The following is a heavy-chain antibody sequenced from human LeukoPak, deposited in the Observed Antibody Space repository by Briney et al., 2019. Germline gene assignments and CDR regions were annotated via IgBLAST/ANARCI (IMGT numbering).Heavy chain of an antibody. Sequence: GGSLRLSCAASGFTFSSYSMNWVRQAPGKGLEWVSSISSSSSYIYYADSVKGRFTISRDNAKNSLYLQMNSLRAEDTAVYYCAREVSGWQRRDAFDIWGQGTMVTVSS. D-gene: IGHD6-19*01. CDR3: AREVSGWQRRDAFDI. CDR2: ISSSSSYI. V-gene: IGHV3-21*01. J-gene: IGHJ3*02. CDR1: GFTFSSYS.